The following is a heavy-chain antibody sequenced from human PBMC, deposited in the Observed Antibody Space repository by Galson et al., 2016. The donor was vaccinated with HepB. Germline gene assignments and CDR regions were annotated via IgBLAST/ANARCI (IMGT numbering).Heavy chain of an antibody. CDR2: ISDNGST. CDR1: GISMSSYS. V-gene: IGHV4-59*01. CDR3: AGRGGRMLRD. D-gene: IGHD3-16*01. Sequence: SETLSLTCAVSGISMSSYSWTWIRQPPGKGLEWIGYISDNGSTTYNPSLKSRVFISVDTSKNLFSLRLTSVTAADTACYFCAGRGGRMLRDWGQGALFTVS. J-gene: IGHJ4*02.